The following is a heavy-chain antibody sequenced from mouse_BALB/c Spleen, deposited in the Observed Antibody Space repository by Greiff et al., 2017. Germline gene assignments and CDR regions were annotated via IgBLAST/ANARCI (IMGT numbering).Heavy chain of an antibody. J-gene: IGHJ2*01. D-gene: IGHD1-2*01. Sequence: EVHLVESGGGLVKPGGSLKLSCAASGFTFSSYAMSWVRQTPEKRLEWVATISSGGSYTYYPDSVKGRFTISRDNAKNTLYLQMSSLRSEDTAMYYCASPTATFDYWGQGTTLTVSS. CDR2: ISSGGSYT. V-gene: IGHV5-9-3*01. CDR3: ASPTATFDY. CDR1: GFTFSSYA.